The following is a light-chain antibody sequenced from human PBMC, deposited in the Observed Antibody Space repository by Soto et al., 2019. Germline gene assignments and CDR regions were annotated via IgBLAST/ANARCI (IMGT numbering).Light chain of an antibody. Sequence: EIVLTQSPATLSLSPGERATLSCRASQSVSRYLAWYQQKPVQAPRLLIYDASNRATGIPARFSGSGSATYFTLTISSLEPEDFAVYYCQQRSNWPPPYTFGQGTKLEIK. CDR2: DAS. CDR3: QQRSNWPPPYT. CDR1: QSVSRY. V-gene: IGKV3-11*01. J-gene: IGKJ2*01.